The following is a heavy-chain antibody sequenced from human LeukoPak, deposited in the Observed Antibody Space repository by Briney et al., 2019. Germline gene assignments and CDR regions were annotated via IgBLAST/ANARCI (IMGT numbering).Heavy chain of an antibody. CDR1: GFTFSDYY. D-gene: IGHD3-3*01. J-gene: IGHJ6*02. V-gene: IGHV3-11*01. Sequence: GGSLRLSCAASGFTFSDYYMSWIRQAPGKGLEWVSYVSSSGSTIYYADSVKGRFTISRDNAKNSLYLQMNSLRAEDTAVYYCAGGRYDFWSGMGVKYYYYGVDVWGQGTTVTVSS. CDR3: AGGRYDFWSGMGVKYYYYGVDV. CDR2: VSSSGSTI.